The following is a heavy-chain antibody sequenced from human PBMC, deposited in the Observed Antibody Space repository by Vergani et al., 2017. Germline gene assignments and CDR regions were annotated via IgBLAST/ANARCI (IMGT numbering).Heavy chain of an antibody. J-gene: IGHJ6*03. V-gene: IGHV1-69*01. D-gene: IGHD1-7*01. Sequence: QVQLVQSGAEVKKPGSSVKVSCKASGGTFSSYAISWVRQAPGQGLEWMGGIIPIFGTANYAQKFKGRVTMTADESTSTAYMELSRLRSEDTAVYYCASGNLVPYYYYYDMDVWGKGTTVTVSS. CDR3: ASGNLVPYYYYYDMDV. CDR1: GGTFSSYA. CDR2: IIPIFGTA.